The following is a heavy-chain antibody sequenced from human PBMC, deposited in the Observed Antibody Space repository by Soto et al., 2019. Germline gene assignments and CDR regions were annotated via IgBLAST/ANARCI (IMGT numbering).Heavy chain of an antibody. J-gene: IGHJ4*02. CDR1: GFTFSSYG. Sequence: PGGSLRLSCAASGFTFSSYGMSWVRQSPGKGLEWVSAISGSGGSTYYADSVKGRFTISRDNSKNTLYLQMNSLRAEDTAVYYCAKARYSSGWYRFDYWGQGTLVTVSS. V-gene: IGHV3-23*01. D-gene: IGHD6-19*01. CDR2: ISGSGGST. CDR3: AKARYSSGWYRFDY.